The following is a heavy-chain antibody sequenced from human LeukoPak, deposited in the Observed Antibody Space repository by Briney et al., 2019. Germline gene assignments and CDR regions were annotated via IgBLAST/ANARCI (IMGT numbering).Heavy chain of an antibody. CDR3: ARDRGTLPGYFDY. J-gene: IGHJ4*01. D-gene: IGHD1-7*01. Sequence: GGSLRLSCAASGITFSSYAMSWVRQAPGQGLEWVSGMSTSDAITNYADSVKGRFSISRDNSKNTLYLQMHSLRAEDTAVYYCARDRGTLPGYFDYWGHGTLVTVSS. CDR1: GITFSSYA. V-gene: IGHV3-23*01. CDR2: MSTSDAIT.